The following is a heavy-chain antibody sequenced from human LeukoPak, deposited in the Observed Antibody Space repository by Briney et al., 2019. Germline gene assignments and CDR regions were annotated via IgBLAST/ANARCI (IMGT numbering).Heavy chain of an antibody. V-gene: IGHV5-51*01. CDR2: IDPSDSDT. CDR1: GYSFTSYW. J-gene: IGHJ4*02. CDR3: ARQTAMGRSGDY. Sequence: GESLKISCKASGYSFTSYWIGWVRQMPGKGLEWMGIIDPSDSDTRYTPSFQGQVTISADTSLTTAYLQWNSLKASDTAMYYCARQTAMGRSGDYWGQGTLVIVSS. D-gene: IGHD5-18*01.